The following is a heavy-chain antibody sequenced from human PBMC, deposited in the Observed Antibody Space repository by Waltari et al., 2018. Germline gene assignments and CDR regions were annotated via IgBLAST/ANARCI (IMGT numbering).Heavy chain of an antibody. CDR3: AKGLGYNPDY. Sequence: QVQLVESGGGVVQPGRSLRLSCAASGFTFSSYGMHWVRQAPGKGLEWVAVIWYDGSNKYYADSVKGRFTISRDNSKNTLYLQMNSLRAEDTAVYYCAKGLGYNPDYWGQGTLVTVSS. CDR1: GFTFSSYG. J-gene: IGHJ4*02. V-gene: IGHV3-33*06. D-gene: IGHD1-1*01. CDR2: IWYDGSNK.